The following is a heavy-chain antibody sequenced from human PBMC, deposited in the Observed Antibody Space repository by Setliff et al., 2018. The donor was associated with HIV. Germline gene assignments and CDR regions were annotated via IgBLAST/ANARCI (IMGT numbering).Heavy chain of an antibody. CDR3: AREGWSDHYYYYMDV. D-gene: IGHD2-15*01. J-gene: IGHJ6*03. V-gene: IGHV4-4*07. Sequence: PSETLSLTCSVSGGSISSYYWNWIRQPAGKGLEWIGRIFSSGTTNYNPSLQSRITMSVDTSKNQFSLKLNSVTAADTAVYYCAREGWSDHYYYYMDVWDKGITVTVSS. CDR1: GGSISSYY. CDR2: IFSSGTT.